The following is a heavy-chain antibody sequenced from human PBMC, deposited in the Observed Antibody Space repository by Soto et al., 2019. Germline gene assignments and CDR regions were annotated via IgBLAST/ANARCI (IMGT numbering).Heavy chain of an antibody. D-gene: IGHD3-3*01. CDR2: ISAYNGNT. CDR3: ARGRTAYYDFWSGYPHAFDI. CDR1: GYTFTSYG. V-gene: IGHV1-18*01. J-gene: IGHJ3*02. Sequence: ASLKVSCKASGYTFTSYGISWVRQAPGQGLEWMGWISAYNGNTNYAQKLQGRVTMTTDTSTSTAYMELRSLRSDDTAVYYCARGRTAYYDFWSGYPHAFDIWGQGTMVTVSS.